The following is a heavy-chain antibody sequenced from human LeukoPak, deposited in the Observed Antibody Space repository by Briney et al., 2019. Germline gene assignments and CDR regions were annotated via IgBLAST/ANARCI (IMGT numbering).Heavy chain of an antibody. D-gene: IGHD3-3*01. CDR1: GFTFSSNA. CDR2: ISDSGGST. CDR3: ASGWSGSDY. V-gene: IGHV3-23*01. J-gene: IGHJ4*02. Sequence: GGSLRLSCAASGFTFSSNAMTWVRQTPGKGLEWVSAISDSGGSTYYTDSVKGRFTISSDNSKNTLYLQMNSLRADEDTAVYYCASGWSGSDYWGQGTLVTVSS.